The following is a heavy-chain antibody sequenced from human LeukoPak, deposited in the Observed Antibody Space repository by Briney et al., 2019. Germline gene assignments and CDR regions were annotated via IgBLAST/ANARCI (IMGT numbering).Heavy chain of an antibody. CDR2: FYNSGRS. CDR3: TRGAGWLIDD. J-gene: IGHJ4*02. D-gene: IGHD3-16*01. V-gene: IGHV4-59*01. CDR1: DDSISDYY. Sequence: SQTLSLTCTVSDDSISDYYRGWIRQTPGKGLEWIGYFYNSGRSTYNPSLKSRVSISVDTSKNQFSLRLNSVILADTAVYYCTRGAGWLIDDWGQGILVTVSS.